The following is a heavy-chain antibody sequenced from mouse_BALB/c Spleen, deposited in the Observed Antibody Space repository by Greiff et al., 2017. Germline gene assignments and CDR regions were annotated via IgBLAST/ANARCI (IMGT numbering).Heavy chain of an antibody. CDR2: INPSTGYT. J-gene: IGHJ3*01. CDR1: GYTFTSYW. Sequence: VQLQESGAELAKPGASVKMSCKASGYTFTSYWMHWVKQRPGQGLEWIGYINPSTGYTEYNQKFKDKATLTADKSSSTAYMQLSSLTSEDSAVYYCARVDDGYAAYWGQGTLVTVSA. CDR3: ARVDDGYAAY. D-gene: IGHD2-3*01. V-gene: IGHV1-7*01.